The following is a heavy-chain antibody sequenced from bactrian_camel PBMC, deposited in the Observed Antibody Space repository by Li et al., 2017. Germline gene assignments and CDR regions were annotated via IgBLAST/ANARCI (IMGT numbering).Heavy chain of an antibody. Sequence: QLVESGGGSVQAGGSLKLSCLVPRDTWRRFPNLCLAWFRQTPGQEREGVEGFDVGRRTTYYADSVKGRFTMSRDNARRAVYLQMNSLEPDDTAMYYCVAGPGRDTDPFCPFWVLEGSGYWGQGTQVTVS. CDR1: RDTWRRFP. V-gene: IGHV3S25*01. CDR3: VAGPGRDTDPFCPFWVLEGSGY. CDR2: FDVGRRTT. D-gene: IGHD6*01. J-gene: IGHJ6*01.